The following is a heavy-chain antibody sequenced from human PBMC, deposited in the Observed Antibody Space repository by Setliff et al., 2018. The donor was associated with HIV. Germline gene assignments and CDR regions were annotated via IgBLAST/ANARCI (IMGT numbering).Heavy chain of an antibody. J-gene: IGHJ4*02. D-gene: IGHD3-10*01. CDR2: KNSRGRT. CDR1: GGSISSGSHY. Sequence: SETLSLTCTVSGGSISSGSHYWSWIRQSAGKGLEWIGRKNSRGRTNHNPSLKSRVSISIDTSKNQFSLKLTSVTASDTAVYYCARAIGIISLYYFDSWGQGTLVTVSS. V-gene: IGHV4-61*02. CDR3: ARAIGIISLYYFDS.